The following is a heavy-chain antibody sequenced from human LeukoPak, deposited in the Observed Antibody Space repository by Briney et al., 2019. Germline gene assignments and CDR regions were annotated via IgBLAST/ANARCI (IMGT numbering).Heavy chain of an antibody. CDR1: GFTFSSYA. V-gene: IGHV3-23*01. CDR3: VRRPDYFDY. J-gene: IGHJ4*02. CDR2: ISGGGGSST. Sequence: GGFLRLSCAASGFTFSSYAMSWVRRAPGKGLEWVSTISGGGGSSTYYADSVKGRFTISRDNSKNTLNLQMNSLRAEDTAAYYCVRRPDYFDYWGQGTLVTVSS.